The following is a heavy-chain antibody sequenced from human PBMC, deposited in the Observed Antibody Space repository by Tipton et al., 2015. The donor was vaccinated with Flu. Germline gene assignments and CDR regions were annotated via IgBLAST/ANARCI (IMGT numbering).Heavy chain of an antibody. V-gene: IGHV4-34*01. CDR1: GGSFSEYN. D-gene: IGHD6-19*01. Sequence: LRLSCAVYGGSFSEYNWGWVRQSPGTGLEWIGEIRPSGSTNYSPSLKSRVTMSEDTSKNQSSLRLNSVTAADTAVYYCARLPRYSSGWGRYFDLWGRGTLVTVSS. J-gene: IGHJ2*01. CDR3: ARLPRYSSGWGRYFDL. CDR2: IRPSGST.